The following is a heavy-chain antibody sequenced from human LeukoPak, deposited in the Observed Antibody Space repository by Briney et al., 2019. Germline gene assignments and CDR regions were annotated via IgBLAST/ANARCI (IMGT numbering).Heavy chain of an antibody. V-gene: IGHV3-23*01. CDR1: GFTFSSYA. CDR2: ISGSGGST. CDR3: AREGNYDSSGYYYVLFDY. Sequence: GGSLRLSCAASGFTFSSYAMSWVRQAPGKGLEWVSAISGSGGSTYYADSVKGRFTISRDNSKNTLYLRMNSLRAEDTAVYYCAREGNYDSSGYYYVLFDYWGQGTLVTVSS. J-gene: IGHJ4*02. D-gene: IGHD3-22*01.